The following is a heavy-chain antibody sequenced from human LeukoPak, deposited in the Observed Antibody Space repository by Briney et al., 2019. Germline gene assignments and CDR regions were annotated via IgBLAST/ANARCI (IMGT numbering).Heavy chain of an antibody. CDR3: GREPDY. V-gene: IGHV3-53*01. J-gene: IGHJ4*02. D-gene: IGHD1-26*01. CDR2: IYSGGST. CDR1: GVTVGNNY. Sequence: GGSLRLSCAASGVTVGNNYMNWVRQAPGKGLEWVSLIYSGGSTHYADSMKGRFTISRDNSKNTLYLQMNSLRAEDTAVYYCGREPDYWGQGTLVTVSS.